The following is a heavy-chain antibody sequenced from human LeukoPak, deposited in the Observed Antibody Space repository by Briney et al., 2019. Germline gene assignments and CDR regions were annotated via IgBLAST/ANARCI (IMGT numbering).Heavy chain of an antibody. D-gene: IGHD3-3*01. Sequence: GGSLRLSCAASGFTFSSYWMSWVRQAPGKGLEWVANIKQDGSEKYYVDSVEGRFTISRDNAKNSLYLQMNSLRAEDTAVYYCARDPIPYYDFWSGDAFDIWGQGTMVTVSS. CDR2: IKQDGSEK. CDR1: GFTFSSYW. V-gene: IGHV3-7*01. J-gene: IGHJ3*02. CDR3: ARDPIPYYDFWSGDAFDI.